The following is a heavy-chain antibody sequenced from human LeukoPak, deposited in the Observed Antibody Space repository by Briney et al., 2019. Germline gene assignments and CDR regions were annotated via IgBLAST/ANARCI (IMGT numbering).Heavy chain of an antibody. CDR2: IYYSGST. V-gene: IGHV4-30-4*01. D-gene: IGHD2-15*01. CDR1: GGSISSGDYY. CDR3: ATHKVVAATGWFDP. J-gene: IGHJ5*02. Sequence: PSQTLSLTCTVSGGSISSGDYYWSWIRQPPGKGLEWIGYIYYSGSTYYNPSLKSRVTISVDTSKNQFSLKLNSVTAADTAVYYCATHKVVAATGWFDPWGQGTLVTVSS.